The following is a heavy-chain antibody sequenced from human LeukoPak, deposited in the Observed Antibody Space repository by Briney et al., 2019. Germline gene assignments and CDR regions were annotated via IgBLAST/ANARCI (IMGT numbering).Heavy chain of an antibody. J-gene: IGHJ4*02. V-gene: IGHV3-7*01. Sequence: PGGSLRLSCAASGFTFSSHWMSWVRQAPGKGLEWVANIKQDGSEKYYVDSVKGRFTISRDNAKNSLYLQMNSLRAEDTAVYYCARDLEEGPFDYWGQGTLVTVSS. CDR1: GFTFSSHW. CDR2: IKQDGSEK. CDR3: ARDLEEGPFDY.